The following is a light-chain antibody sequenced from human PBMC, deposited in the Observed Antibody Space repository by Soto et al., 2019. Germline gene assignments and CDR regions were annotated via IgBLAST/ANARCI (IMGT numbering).Light chain of an antibody. CDR2: EVA. J-gene: IGLJ1*01. V-gene: IGLV2-14*01. CDR3: SSYTSTGTLYV. Sequence: QSVLTQPASVSGSPGQSITISCTGTSRDIGFYNYVSWYQQHPGKAPKLIIYEVAKRPSGVSSRFSGSKSGNTASLTISGLQAEDEADYHCSSYTSTGTLYVFGTGTKLTVL. CDR1: SRDIGFYNY.